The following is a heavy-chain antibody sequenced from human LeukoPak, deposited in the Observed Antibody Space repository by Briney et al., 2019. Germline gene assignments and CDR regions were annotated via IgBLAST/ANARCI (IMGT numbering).Heavy chain of an antibody. J-gene: IGHJ4*02. Sequence: GGSLRLSCAASGFTFSSYAMHWVRQAPGKGLEWVAVISYDGTSKYYAESVRGRFTIFRDNSKNTLYLEMNSLTGEDTAVYYCARDRTYSSSFLDYWGQGTLVTVSS. D-gene: IGHD6-6*01. CDR2: ISYDGTSK. CDR1: GFTFSSYA. V-gene: IGHV3-30*01. CDR3: ARDRTYSSSFLDY.